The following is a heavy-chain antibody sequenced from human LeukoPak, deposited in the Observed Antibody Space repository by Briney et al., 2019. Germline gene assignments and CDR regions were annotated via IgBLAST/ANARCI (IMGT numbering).Heavy chain of an antibody. CDR3: ASGGPVPYYHDSSGYIQH. Sequence: GGSLRLSCAASGFTFSRYAMNWVRQAPGKGLEWVSAISGSGGSTYYADSVKGRFTISRDNSKNTLYLQMNSLRAEDTAVYYCASGGPVPYYHDSSGYIQHWGQGTLVTVSS. CDR1: GFTFSRYA. CDR2: ISGSGGST. V-gene: IGHV3-23*01. D-gene: IGHD3-22*01. J-gene: IGHJ1*01.